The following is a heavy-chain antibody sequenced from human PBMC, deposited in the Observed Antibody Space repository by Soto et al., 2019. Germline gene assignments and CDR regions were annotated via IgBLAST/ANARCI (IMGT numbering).Heavy chain of an antibody. Sequence: ASVKVSCKASGYTFTGYYMHWVRQAPGQGLEWMGWINPNSGGTNYAQKFQGWVTMTRDTSISTAYMELSRLRSDDTAVYYCARDSFGVVLSPPEPTKTHAFDIWGQGTMVTVSS. CDR3: ARDSFGVVLSPPEPTKTHAFDI. CDR1: GYTFTGYY. V-gene: IGHV1-2*04. CDR2: INPNSGGT. D-gene: IGHD3-3*01. J-gene: IGHJ3*02.